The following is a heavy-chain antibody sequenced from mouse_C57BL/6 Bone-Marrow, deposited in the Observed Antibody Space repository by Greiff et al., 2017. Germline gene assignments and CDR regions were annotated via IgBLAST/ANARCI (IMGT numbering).Heavy chain of an antibody. D-gene: IGHD3-2*02. CDR3: TVDSSGYGNY. V-gene: IGHV14-4*01. J-gene: IGHJ2*01. CDR2: IDPENGDT. CDR1: GFNIKDDY. Sequence: EVQLQQSGAELVRPGASVKLSCTASGFNIKDDYMHWVKQRPEQGLEWIGWIDPENGDTEYASKFQGKATITADTSSNTAYLQLRSLTSEDTAVYYWTVDSSGYGNYWGQGTTLTVSS.